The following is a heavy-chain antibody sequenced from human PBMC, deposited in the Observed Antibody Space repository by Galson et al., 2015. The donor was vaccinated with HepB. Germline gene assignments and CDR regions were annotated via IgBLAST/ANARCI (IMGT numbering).Heavy chain of an antibody. CDR2: ISGGGGTT. J-gene: IGHJ6*02. V-gene: IGHV3-23*01. CDR3: ARDYYGMDV. Sequence: SLRLSCAASGFTFSNYAMSWVRQAPGKGLEWVSGISGGGGTTNYADSVKGRFTISRDNSKNTLYLHMNSLRAEDTARYYCARDYYGMDVWGQGTTVTVSS. CDR1: GFTFSNYA.